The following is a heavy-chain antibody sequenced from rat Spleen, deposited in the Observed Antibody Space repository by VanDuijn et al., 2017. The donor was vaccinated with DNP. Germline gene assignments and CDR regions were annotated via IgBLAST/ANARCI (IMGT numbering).Heavy chain of an antibody. V-gene: IGHV5-22*01. J-gene: IGHJ2*01. Sequence: EVQLVESGGGLAQPGRSLKLSCAASGFTFRDYYMAWVRQVPTKGLEWVAYISYDGGRNYNGDSVKGRFTISRDNAKSTLYLQMNSLRFEDMATYYCARHVLPLRVWDYWGQGVMVTVSS. CDR2: ISYDGGRN. CDR3: ARHVLPLRVWDY. D-gene: IGHD1-4*01. CDR1: GFTFRDYY.